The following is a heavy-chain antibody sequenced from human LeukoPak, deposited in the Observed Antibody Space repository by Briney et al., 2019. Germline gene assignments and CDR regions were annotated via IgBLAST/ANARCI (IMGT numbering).Heavy chain of an antibody. CDR3: VRPSCSSSPTSPFRY. J-gene: IGHJ4*02. CDR1: GGSISSSSYY. D-gene: IGHD6-6*01. CDR2: IYYSGCS. Sequence: SDTLSLTCTVSGGSISSSSYYWGWIRQPPAEGLEWIGTIYYSGCSYYNPSRKSRVTISVDTSKNQYSLKLSSVTAADTAVYYCVRPSCSSSPTSPFRYWGQGTLVTVSS. V-gene: IGHV4-39*01.